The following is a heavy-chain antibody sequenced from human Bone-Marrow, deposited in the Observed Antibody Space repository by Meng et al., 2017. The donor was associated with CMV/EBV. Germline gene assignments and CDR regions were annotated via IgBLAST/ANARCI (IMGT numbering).Heavy chain of an antibody. CDR1: GFTFSSYA. Sequence: GESLKISCAASGFTFSSYAMHWVRQAPGKGLEWVAVISYDGSNKYYADSVKGRFTISRDNSKNTLYLQMNSLRAEDTAVYYCARTVGLFAIFGVASDYWGQGTLVTVSS. CDR3: ARTVGLFAIFGVASDY. V-gene: IGHV3-30-3*01. J-gene: IGHJ4*02. D-gene: IGHD3-3*01. CDR2: ISYDGSNK.